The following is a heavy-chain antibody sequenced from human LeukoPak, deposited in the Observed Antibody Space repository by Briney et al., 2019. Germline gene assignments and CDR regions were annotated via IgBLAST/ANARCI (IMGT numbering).Heavy chain of an antibody. CDR2: ISSSGSTI. D-gene: IGHD2-2*02. V-gene: IGHV3-11*04. J-gene: IGHJ4*02. CDR3: ARENYQLLYGLDH. CDR1: GFTFSDYY. Sequence: SGGSLRLSCAASGFTFSDYYMSWIRQAPGKGLEWVSYISSSGSTIYYADSVKGRFTISRDNAKNSLFLQMNSLRAEDTAVYYCARENYQLLYGLDHWGQGTLVTVSS.